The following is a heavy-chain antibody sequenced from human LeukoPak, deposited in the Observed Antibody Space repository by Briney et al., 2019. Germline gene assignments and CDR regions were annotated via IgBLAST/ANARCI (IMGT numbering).Heavy chain of an antibody. J-gene: IGHJ5*02. CDR3: VRDIGYCTSANCYGRFNWFDP. Sequence: TSETLSLTCTVSGGSISGYYWSWIRHPAGKGLEWIGRVYASGSTHYNPSVKSRVTMSVDASRNQFSLKLSSVTAADTAVYFCVRDIGYCTSANCYGRFNWFDPWGEGTLVTVS. CDR1: GGSISGYY. V-gene: IGHV4-4*07. D-gene: IGHD2-2*01. CDR2: VYASGST.